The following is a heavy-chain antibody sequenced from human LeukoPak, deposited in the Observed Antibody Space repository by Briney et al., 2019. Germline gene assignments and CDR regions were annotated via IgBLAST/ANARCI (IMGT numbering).Heavy chain of an antibody. CDR2: IIPIFGTA. CDR1: GGTFISYA. D-gene: IGHD2-2*01. Sequence: SVKVSCKASGGTFISYAISWVRQAPGQGLEWMGGIIPIFGTANYAQKFQGRVTIIADDSTSTAYMELSSLRSEDTAVYYCARVVVPAAFSGWFDPWGQGTLVTVFS. V-gene: IGHV1-69*13. CDR3: ARVVVPAAFSGWFDP. J-gene: IGHJ5*02.